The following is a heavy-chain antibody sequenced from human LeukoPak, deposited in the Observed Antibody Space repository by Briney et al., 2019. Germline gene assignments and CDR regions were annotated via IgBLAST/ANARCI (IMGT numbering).Heavy chain of an antibody. D-gene: IGHD2-15*01. Sequence: GGTLRLSCAASGFTFSNYGMNWVRQAPGKGLEWVSGITGSGGNTYYADSVKGRFSISRDNSKNTLYLQMNSLRAEDTAVYYCAKGGYCSGGSCYWHYYYMDVWGKGTTVTISS. CDR1: GFTFSNYG. CDR2: ITGSGGNT. V-gene: IGHV3-23*01. CDR3: AKGGYCSGGSCYWHYYYMDV. J-gene: IGHJ6*03.